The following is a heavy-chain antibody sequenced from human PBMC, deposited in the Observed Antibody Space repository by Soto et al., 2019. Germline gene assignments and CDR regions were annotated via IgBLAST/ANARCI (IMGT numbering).Heavy chain of an antibody. CDR2: IYYSGST. Sequence: SETLSLTCTVPGGSISSYYWIWIRQPPGKGLEWIGYIYYSGSTNYNPSLKSRVTISVDTSKNQFSLKLSSVTAADTAVYYCARYYYDSSGYPKFDYWGQGTLVTVSS. CDR3: ARYYYDSSGYPKFDY. D-gene: IGHD3-22*01. J-gene: IGHJ4*02. CDR1: GGSISSYY. V-gene: IGHV4-59*01.